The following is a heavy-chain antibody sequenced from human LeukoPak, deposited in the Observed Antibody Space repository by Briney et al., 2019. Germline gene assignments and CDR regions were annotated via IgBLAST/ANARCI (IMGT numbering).Heavy chain of an antibody. V-gene: IGHV5-51*01. CDR1: GYTFTTYW. D-gene: IGHD6-19*01. Sequence: GESLKISCKGSGYTFTTYWIGWVRQMPGKGLEWMGIIYPGDSDTRYSPSSQGQVTTSADKSISTAYLQWSSLKASDTAIYYCARQPIYSSVRKYFDSWGQGTLVTVSS. J-gene: IGHJ4*02. CDR3: ARQPIYSSVRKYFDS. CDR2: IYPGDSDT.